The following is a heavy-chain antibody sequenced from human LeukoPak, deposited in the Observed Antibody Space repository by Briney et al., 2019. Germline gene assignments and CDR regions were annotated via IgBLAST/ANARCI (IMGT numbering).Heavy chain of an antibody. CDR3: ARGVVDFDWLWESDY. CDR1: GFTFSSYA. V-gene: IGHV3-30*04. J-gene: IGHJ4*02. CDR2: ISYDGSNK. D-gene: IGHD3-9*01. Sequence: GGSLRLSCAASGFTFSSYAMHWVRQAPGKGLEWVALISYDGSNKYHADSVKGRFTISRDNSKNTLYLQMNSLRAEDTAVYYCARGVVDFDWLWESDYWGQGTLVTVSS.